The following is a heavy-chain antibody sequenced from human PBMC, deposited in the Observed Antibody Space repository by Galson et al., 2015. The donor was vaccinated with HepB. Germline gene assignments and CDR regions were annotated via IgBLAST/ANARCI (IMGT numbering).Heavy chain of an antibody. CDR1: GYTFTSYG. D-gene: IGHD6-19*01. CDR3: ARGVAVAGTRRPFDY. CDR2: ISAYNGNT. V-gene: IGHV1-18*04. Sequence: SVKVSCKASGYTFTSYGISWVRQAPGQGLEWMGWISAYNGNTNYAQKLQGRVAMTTDTSTSTAYMELRSLRSDDTAVYYCARGVAVAGTRRPFDYWGQGTLVTLSS. J-gene: IGHJ4*02.